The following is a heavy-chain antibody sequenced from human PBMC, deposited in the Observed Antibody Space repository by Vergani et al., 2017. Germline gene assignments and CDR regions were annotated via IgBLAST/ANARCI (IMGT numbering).Heavy chain of an antibody. Sequence: QMQLVQSGPEVKKPGTSVKVSCKASGFTFTSSAMQWVRQARGQRLEWIGWIVVGSGNTNYAQKFQERVTITRDMSTSTAYMELSSLRSEDTAVYYCAADRXWELSGYYYYYMDVWGKGTTVTVSS. CDR2: IVVGSGNT. CDR1: GFTFTSSA. CDR3: AADRXWELSGYYYYYMDV. D-gene: IGHD1-26*01. J-gene: IGHJ6*03. V-gene: IGHV1-58*02.